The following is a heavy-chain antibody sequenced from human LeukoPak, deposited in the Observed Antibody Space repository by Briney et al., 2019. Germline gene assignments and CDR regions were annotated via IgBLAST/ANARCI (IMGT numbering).Heavy chain of an antibody. Sequence: PSQTLSLTCTVSGGSISSGGYYWSWIRQHPGKGLEWIGYIYYSGSTYYNPSLKGRVTISVDTSKNQFSLKLSSVTAADTAVYYCARGGDVVVPAAIHGGRRTTGKNWFDPWGQGTLVTVSS. V-gene: IGHV4-31*03. CDR3: ARGGDVVVPAAIHGGRRTTGKNWFDP. CDR2: IYYSGST. D-gene: IGHD2-2*01. CDR1: GGSISSGGYY. J-gene: IGHJ5*02.